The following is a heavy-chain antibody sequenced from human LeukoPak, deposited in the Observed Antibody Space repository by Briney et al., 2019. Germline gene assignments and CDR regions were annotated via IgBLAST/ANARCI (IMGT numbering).Heavy chain of an antibody. CDR3: AKHVTNAYYDMIWFDP. J-gene: IGHJ5*02. D-gene: IGHD3-16*01. V-gene: IGHV4-59*11. CDR2: IYYSGST. CDR1: GGSISNHY. Sequence: KTSETLSLTCTVSGGSISNHYWSWIRQAPGKGPEWIGYIYYSGSTNYNPSVKSRVTISVDTSKNEFSLRLSSVTAADTAVYYCAKHVTNAYYDMIWFDPWGQGTLVTVSS.